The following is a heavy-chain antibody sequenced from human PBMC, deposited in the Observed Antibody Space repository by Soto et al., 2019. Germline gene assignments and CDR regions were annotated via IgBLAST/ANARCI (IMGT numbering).Heavy chain of an antibody. CDR3: ARVCFQWNCASSYYFDY. CDR1: GGTFSSYA. D-gene: IGHD1-7*01. Sequence: SVKVSCKASGGTFSSYAISWVRQAPGQGLEWMGGIIPIFGTANYAQKFQGRVTITADGSTSTAYMELSSLRSEDTAVYYCARVCFQWNCASSYYFDYSGQGPLATVSS. CDR2: IIPIFGTA. J-gene: IGHJ4*02. V-gene: IGHV1-69*13.